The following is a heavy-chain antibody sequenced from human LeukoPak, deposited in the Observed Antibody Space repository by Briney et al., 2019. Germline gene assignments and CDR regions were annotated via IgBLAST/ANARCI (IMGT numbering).Heavy chain of an antibody. D-gene: IGHD5-24*01. CDR2: IYYSGST. CDR3: ARAEMATMAFDY. J-gene: IGHJ4*02. V-gene: IGHV4-39*01. CDR1: GGSISSSGYY. Sequence: SETLSLTCTVSGGSISSSGYYWGWIRQPPGTGLEWIASIYYSGSTYYNPSLKSRVTISVDTSKNQLSLKLSSVTAADTAVYYCARAEMATMAFDYWGQETLVTVSS.